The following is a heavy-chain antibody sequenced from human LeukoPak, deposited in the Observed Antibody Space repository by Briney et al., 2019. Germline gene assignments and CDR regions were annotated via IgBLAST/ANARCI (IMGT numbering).Heavy chain of an antibody. CDR1: GGTFSSYA. CDR2: IIPIFGTA. CDR3: AKGPLDDYDFWSGYYTSYYYYYMDV. Sequence: ASVKVSCKASGGTFSSYAISWVRQAPGQGLEWMGGIIPIFGTANYAQKFQGRVTITADESTSTAYMELNSLRAEDTAVYYCAKGPLDDYDFWSGYYTSYYYYYMDVWGKGTTVTVSS. J-gene: IGHJ6*03. V-gene: IGHV1-69*13. D-gene: IGHD3-3*01.